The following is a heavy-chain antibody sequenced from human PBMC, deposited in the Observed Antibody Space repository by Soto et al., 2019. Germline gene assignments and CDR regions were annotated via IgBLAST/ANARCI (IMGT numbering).Heavy chain of an antibody. V-gene: IGHV4-34*01. CDR3: ATNPPYGGSPYYCDLLAF. D-gene: IGHD1-26*01. Sequence: SETLSLTCAVYGGSFSGYYWSWIRQSPGKGLEWIGEINHTGSTNYNPSLKSRATISVDTSKNQFSLTLNSVTAADTAVYYCATNPPYGGSPYYCDLLAFWGKGTTDTASP. CDR2: INHTGST. J-gene: IGHJ6*04. CDR1: GGSFSGYY.